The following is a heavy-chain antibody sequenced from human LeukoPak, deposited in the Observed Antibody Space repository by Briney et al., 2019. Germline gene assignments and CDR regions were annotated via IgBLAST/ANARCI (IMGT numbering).Heavy chain of an antibody. D-gene: IGHD3-16*02. CDR3: ARDLATRQRTGLYDS. V-gene: IGHV3-30*04. Sequence: GRSLRLSCAASGFTFSSYAMHWVRQAPGKGLEWVAVISYDGSNKYYADSVKGRFTISRDNSKNTLYLQMNSLRDEDTAVYYCARDLATRQRTGLYDSWGQGALVTVSS. CDR2: ISYDGSNK. J-gene: IGHJ4*02. CDR1: GFTFSSYA.